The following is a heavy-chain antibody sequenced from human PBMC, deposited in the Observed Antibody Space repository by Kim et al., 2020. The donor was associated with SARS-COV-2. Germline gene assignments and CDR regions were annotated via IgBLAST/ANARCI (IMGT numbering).Heavy chain of an antibody. CDR3: ARAWGVDYDYVWGSYRLENWFDP. J-gene: IGHJ5*02. D-gene: IGHD3-16*02. CDR2: IYYSGST. CDR1: GGSISSFY. V-gene: IGHV4-59*08. Sequence: SETLSLTCTVSGGSISSFYWSWIRQPPGKGLEWIGYIYYSGSTNYNPSLKSRVTISVDTSKNQFSLKLSSVTAADTAVYYCARAWGVDYDYVWGSYRLENWFDPWGQGTLVTVSS.